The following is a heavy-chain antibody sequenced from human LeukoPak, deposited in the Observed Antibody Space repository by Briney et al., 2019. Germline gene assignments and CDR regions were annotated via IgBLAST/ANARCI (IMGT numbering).Heavy chain of an antibody. J-gene: IGHJ3*02. Sequence: SETLSLTCTVSGGSISGHYWSWVRQPPGKGLEWIGYIYYSGSTNYNPSLKSRVTISVDTSKNQFSLKLSSVTAADTAVYYCAREPGYTYAFDIWGQGTMVTVSS. CDR1: GGSISGHY. CDR2: IYYSGST. D-gene: IGHD6-13*01. CDR3: AREPGYTYAFDI. V-gene: IGHV4-59*11.